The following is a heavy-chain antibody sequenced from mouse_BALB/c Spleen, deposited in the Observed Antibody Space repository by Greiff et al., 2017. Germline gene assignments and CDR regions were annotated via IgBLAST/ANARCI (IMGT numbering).Heavy chain of an antibody. Sequence: VQLKESGAELVKPGASVKLSCTASGFNIKDTYMHWVKQRPEQGLEWIGRIDPANGNTKYDPKFQGKATITADTSSNTAYLQLSSLTSEDTAVYYCARRDGNYLAMDYWGQGTSVTVSS. J-gene: IGHJ4*01. CDR1: GFNIKDTY. V-gene: IGHV14-3*02. D-gene: IGHD2-1*01. CDR3: ARRDGNYLAMDY. CDR2: IDPANGNT.